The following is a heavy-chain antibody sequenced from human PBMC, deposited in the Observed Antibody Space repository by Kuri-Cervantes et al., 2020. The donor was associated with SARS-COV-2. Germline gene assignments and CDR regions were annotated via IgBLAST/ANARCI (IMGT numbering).Heavy chain of an antibody. V-gene: IGHV4-59*03. Sequence: SETLSLTCSVSGASISNFYWSWIRQPPGKGLEWIGFIYHTGSTNYNPALKSRVTISVDTSKNQFSLKVTSVTAADTAVYYCAGSSGRHIYYGMGVWGQGATVTVSS. J-gene: IGHJ6*02. D-gene: IGHD3-10*01. CDR2: IYHTGST. CDR3: AGSSGRHIYYGMGV. CDR1: GASISNFY.